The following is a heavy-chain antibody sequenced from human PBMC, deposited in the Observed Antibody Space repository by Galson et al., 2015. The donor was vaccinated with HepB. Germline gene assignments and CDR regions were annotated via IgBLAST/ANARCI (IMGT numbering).Heavy chain of an antibody. J-gene: IGHJ4*02. Sequence: SLRLSCAASGFTFNNYGPHWVRQAPGKGLEWVALIWYAGSNKYYADSVKGRFTISRDNSKNTLYLQMNSLRAEDTAVCYCARGDYYDSSGYYPGDYWGQGTLVTVSS. D-gene: IGHD3-22*01. CDR1: GFTFNNYG. CDR2: IWYAGSNK. V-gene: IGHV3-33*01. CDR3: ARGDYYDSSGYYPGDY.